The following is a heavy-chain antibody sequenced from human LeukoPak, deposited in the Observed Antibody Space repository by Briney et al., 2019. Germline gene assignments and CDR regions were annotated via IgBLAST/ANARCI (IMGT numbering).Heavy chain of an antibody. CDR2: IYPGDSDT. Sequence: TTYWIXWVRQMPGKGLEWMGIIYPGDSDTRYSPSFQGQVTISADKSISTAYLQWSSLKASDTAMYYCARLARDIVVVPAAQYYYMDVWGKGTTVTVSS. D-gene: IGHD2-2*01. CDR3: ARLARDIVVVPAAQYYYMDV. CDR1: TTYW. V-gene: IGHV5-51*01. J-gene: IGHJ6*03.